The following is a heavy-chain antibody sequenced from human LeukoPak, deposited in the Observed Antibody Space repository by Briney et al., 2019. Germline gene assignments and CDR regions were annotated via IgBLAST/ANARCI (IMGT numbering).Heavy chain of an antibody. CDR1: GYTFTSFD. CDR3: ARDTHGYGDYLGDAFDI. D-gene: IGHD4-17*01. CDR2: MNPNTGNT. J-gene: IGHJ3*02. Sequence: ASVKVSYKTSGYTFTSFDLNWVRQATGQGLEWMGWMNPNTGNTGYAQKFQDRVTMTRNISISTAYMELSSLRSEDTAVYYCARDTHGYGDYLGDAFDIWGQGTRVTVSS. V-gene: IGHV1-8*01.